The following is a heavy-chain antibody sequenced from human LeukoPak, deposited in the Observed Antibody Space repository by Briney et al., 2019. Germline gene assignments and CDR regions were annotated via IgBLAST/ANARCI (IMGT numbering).Heavy chain of an antibody. CDR2: ISYDGSNK. D-gene: IGHD1-26*01. Sequence: QSGGSLRLSCAASGFTFSSYAVHWVRQAPGKGVEWVAVISYDGSNKYYADSVKGRFTISRDNSKNTLYLQMNSLRAEDTAVYYCARDEGLYSGSYFIDYWGQGTLVTVSS. CDR1: GFTFSSYA. CDR3: ARDEGLYSGSYFIDY. V-gene: IGHV3-30-3*01. J-gene: IGHJ4*02.